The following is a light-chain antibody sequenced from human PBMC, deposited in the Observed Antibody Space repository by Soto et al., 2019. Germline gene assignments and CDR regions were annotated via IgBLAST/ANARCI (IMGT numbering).Light chain of an antibody. CDR2: KAS. Sequence: DIQMTQSPSTLSASVGDRVTITCRASQSISGWLAWYQQKPGQAPYLLIYKASNLASGVPSRFSGSGSGTEFTITSSSLQPDDFAYYYHQQNNDPPNTFGQGTRLE. J-gene: IGKJ5*01. CDR3: QQNNDPPNT. V-gene: IGKV1-5*03. CDR1: QSISGW.